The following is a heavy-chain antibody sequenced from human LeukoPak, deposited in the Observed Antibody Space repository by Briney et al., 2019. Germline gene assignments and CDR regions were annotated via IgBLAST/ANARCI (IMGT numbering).Heavy chain of an antibody. Sequence: GGSLRLSCAASGFTFSSYAMSWVRQAPGKGLEWVSGISGSGGGTYYADSVKGRFTISRDSSKNTLSLQMNSLRADDTAVYYCAKASWVSSADAVLWGQGTLVTVSS. CDR3: AKASWVSSADAVL. CDR2: ISGSGGGT. J-gene: IGHJ4*02. CDR1: GFTFSSYA. D-gene: IGHD3-16*01. V-gene: IGHV3-23*01.